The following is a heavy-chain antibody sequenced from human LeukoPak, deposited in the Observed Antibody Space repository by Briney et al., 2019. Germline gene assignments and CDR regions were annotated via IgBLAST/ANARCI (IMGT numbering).Heavy chain of an antibody. D-gene: IGHD1-1*01. CDR3: AREQLTGRAFDF. CDR1: GYTFTGYH. CDR2: LNPESGDT. J-gene: IGHJ3*01. Sequence: APVKVSCKASGYTFTGYHMHWVRQAPGQGLEWMGRLNPESGDTSYAQNFQGRVTITRDTSINSAYMELSRLRFDDTAMYYCAREQLTGRAFDFWGQGTVVTVSS. V-gene: IGHV1-2*02.